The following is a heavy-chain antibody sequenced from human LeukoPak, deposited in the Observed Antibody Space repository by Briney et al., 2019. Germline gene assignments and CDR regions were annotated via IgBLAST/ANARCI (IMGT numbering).Heavy chain of an antibody. CDR1: GGSISSSSYY. CDR3: ARAKTPLKYCSSTSCYTGWFDP. Sequence: SETLSLTCTVPGGSISSSSYYWGWIRQPPGKGLEWIGSIYYSGSTYYNPSLKSRVTISVDTSKNQFSLKLSSVTAADTAVYYCARAKTPLKYCSSTSCYTGWFDPWGQGTLVTVSS. J-gene: IGHJ5*02. V-gene: IGHV4-39*07. D-gene: IGHD2-2*02. CDR2: IYYSGST.